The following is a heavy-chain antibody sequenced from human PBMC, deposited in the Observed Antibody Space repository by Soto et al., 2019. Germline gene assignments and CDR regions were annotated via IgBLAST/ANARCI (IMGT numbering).Heavy chain of an antibody. V-gene: IGHV1-18*01. CDR1: GYTFTSYG. CDR3: ARARKYVGAFRPLDY. D-gene: IGHD1-26*01. Sequence: ASVKVSCKASGYTFTSYGISWVRQAPGQGLEWMGWISAHNGNTNYAQKLQDRVTMTTDTSTSTAYMELRSLRSDDTAVYYCARARKYVGAFRPLDYWGQGTLVTVFS. CDR2: ISAHNGNT. J-gene: IGHJ4*02.